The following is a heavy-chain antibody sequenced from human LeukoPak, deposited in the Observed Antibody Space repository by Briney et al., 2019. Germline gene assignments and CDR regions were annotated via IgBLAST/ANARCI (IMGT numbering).Heavy chain of an antibody. Sequence: RGSLRLSCAASGFASGFTFSDYAVSWVRQAPGKGPEWVASVNGRGATTYYADSVRGRFTISRDNSKNTLYLQMISLGADDTAVYFCARAPATGEGYYFYYMDVWGKGTTVTVSS. CDR3: ARAPATGEGYYFYYMDV. CDR2: VNGRGATT. V-gene: IGHV3-23*01. D-gene: IGHD7-27*01. CDR1: GFTFSDYA. J-gene: IGHJ6*03.